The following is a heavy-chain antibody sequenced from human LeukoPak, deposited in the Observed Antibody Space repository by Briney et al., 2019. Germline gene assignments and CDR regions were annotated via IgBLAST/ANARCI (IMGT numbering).Heavy chain of an antibody. CDR3: ARPYSSSSGY. V-gene: IGHV3-30*01. CDR2: VPYDGSNE. D-gene: IGHD6-6*01. CDR1: GFTFSSYA. Sequence: GRSLRLSCAASGFTFSSYAMHWVRQAPGKGLEWVAVVPYDGSNEYYADSVKGRFTISRDNSKNTLYLQMNSLRAENTAVYYCARPYSSSSGYWGQGTLVTVSS. J-gene: IGHJ4*02.